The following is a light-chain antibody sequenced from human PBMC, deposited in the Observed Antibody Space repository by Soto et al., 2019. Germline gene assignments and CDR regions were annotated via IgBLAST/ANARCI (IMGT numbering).Light chain of an antibody. CDR2: GGS. Sequence: EIVLTEPPSTVSLSTGERATLSCRASQRVSGGYLAWYQHKPGQAPRLLIYGGSRRATVIPDRFSGSGSGRDFTLTISRLEPEDFAVYYCHQYGRSPPTTFGQGTRLE. CDR3: HQYGRSPPTT. CDR1: QRVSGGY. V-gene: IGKV3-20*01. J-gene: IGKJ5*01.